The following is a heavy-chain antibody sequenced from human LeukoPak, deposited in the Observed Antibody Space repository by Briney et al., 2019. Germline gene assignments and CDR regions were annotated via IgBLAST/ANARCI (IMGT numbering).Heavy chain of an antibody. D-gene: IGHD3-10*01. Sequence: ASETLSLTCTVSGGSISSYYWSWIRQPPGKGLEWIGYIYYSGSTNYNPSLKSRVTISVDTSKNQFSLKLSSVTAADTAVYYCARDLYYGSGSFNWFDPWGQGTLVTVSS. V-gene: IGHV4-59*01. CDR1: GGSISSYY. CDR3: ARDLYYGSGSFNWFDP. CDR2: IYYSGST. J-gene: IGHJ5*02.